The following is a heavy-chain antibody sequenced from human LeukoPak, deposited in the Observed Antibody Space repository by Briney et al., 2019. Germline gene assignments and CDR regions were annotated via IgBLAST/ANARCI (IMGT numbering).Heavy chain of an antibody. Sequence: SETLSLTCTVSGGSISSYYWSWIRQPPGKGLEWIGYIYYSGSTYYNPSLKSRVTISVDTSKNQFSLKLSSVTAADTAVYYCAGSSSIDYWGQGTLVTVSS. V-gene: IGHV4-59*06. D-gene: IGHD6-13*01. CDR1: GGSISSYY. J-gene: IGHJ4*02. CDR3: AGSSSIDY. CDR2: IYYSGST.